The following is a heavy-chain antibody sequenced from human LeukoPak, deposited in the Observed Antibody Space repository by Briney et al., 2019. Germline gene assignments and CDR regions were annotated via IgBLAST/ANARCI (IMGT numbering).Heavy chain of an antibody. CDR2: ISSSSSTI. V-gene: IGHV3-48*04. J-gene: IGHJ6*02. Sequence: GGSLRLSCAASGFTFSSYSMNWVRQAPGKGLEWVSYISSSSSTIYYADSVKGRFTISRDNAKNSLYLQMNSLRAEDTAVYYCASGLGITMVRGGRPMDVWGQGTTVTVSS. CDR3: ASGLGITMVRGGRPMDV. D-gene: IGHD3-10*01. CDR1: GFTFSSYS.